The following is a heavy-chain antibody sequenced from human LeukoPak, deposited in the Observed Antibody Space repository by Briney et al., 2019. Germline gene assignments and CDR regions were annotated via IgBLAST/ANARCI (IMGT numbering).Heavy chain of an antibody. CDR2: IYHTGIT. V-gene: IGHV4-30-2*01. D-gene: IGHD2-2*02. J-gene: IGHJ3*02. Sequence: PSQTLSLTCTVSGGSINSDGFYWSWIRQPPGKGLEWIGYIYHTGITYYMPSLKSRVTISVDRSKNQFSLKLSSVTAADTAVYYCAIPLRHHDAFDIWGQGTMVTVSS. CDR1: GGSINSDGFY. CDR3: AIPLRHHDAFDI.